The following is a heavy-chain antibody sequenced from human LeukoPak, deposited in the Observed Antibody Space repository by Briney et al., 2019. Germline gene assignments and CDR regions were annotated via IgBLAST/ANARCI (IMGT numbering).Heavy chain of an antibody. CDR2: SRNKANSYRT. Sequence: PGGSLRLSCAASGFTFSDHYIDWVRQAPGKGLEWVGRSRNKANSYRTEYAASVKGRFTISRDDSKNSLYLQMNSLRAEDTAVYYCAELGITMIGGVWGKGTTVTISS. J-gene: IGHJ6*04. CDR1: GFTFSDHY. CDR3: AELGITMIGGV. V-gene: IGHV3-72*01. D-gene: IGHD3-10*02.